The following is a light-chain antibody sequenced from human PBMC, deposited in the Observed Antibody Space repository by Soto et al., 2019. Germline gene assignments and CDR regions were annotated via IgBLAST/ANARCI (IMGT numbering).Light chain of an antibody. Sequence: IPMTPASSCMGMSVAERVTIVYRASQSISSYLNWYQQKPGKAPKLLISAASILQSGVPSRFSGSGSGTDFTLTISNLQPEDFAGYYCQQTYSSPITFGQGTRLEIK. CDR2: AAS. CDR1: QSISSY. J-gene: IGKJ5*01. V-gene: IGKV1-39*01. CDR3: QQTYSSPIT.